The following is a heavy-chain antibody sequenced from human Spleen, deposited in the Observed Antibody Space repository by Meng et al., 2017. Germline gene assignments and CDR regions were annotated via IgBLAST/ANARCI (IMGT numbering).Heavy chain of an antibody. CDR3: ASFDHIPRRNYFDY. Sequence: QVQLQESGPGLVEPSQTLSLTCTVSGGSMSSGNYYWSWIRQPPGKGLEWIGYIHHSGSAYYNPSLKSRVSISVGTSKNQFSLNLNSMTAADTAVYYCASFDHIPRRNYFDYWGQGTLVTVSS. J-gene: IGHJ4*02. V-gene: IGHV4-30-4*01. CDR2: IHHSGSA. D-gene: IGHD2-21*01. CDR1: GGSMSSGNYY.